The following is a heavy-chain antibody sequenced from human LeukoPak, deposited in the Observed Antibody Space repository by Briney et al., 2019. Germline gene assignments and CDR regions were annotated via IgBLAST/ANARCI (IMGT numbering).Heavy chain of an antibody. CDR2: ISWNSGSI. V-gene: IGHV3-9*01. CDR3: AKDGGGSGSLYYFDY. J-gene: IGHJ4*02. D-gene: IGHD1-26*01. Sequence: PGGSLRLSCAASGFTFDYYAMHWVRQAPGKGLEWVSVISWNSGSIGYADSVKGRFTVSRDNAKNSLYLQMNSLRAEDTALYYCAKDGGGSGSLYYFDYWGQGTLVTVSS. CDR1: GFTFDYYA.